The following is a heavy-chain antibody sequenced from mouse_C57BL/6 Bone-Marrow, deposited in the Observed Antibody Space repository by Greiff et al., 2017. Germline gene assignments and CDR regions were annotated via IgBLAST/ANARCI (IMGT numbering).Heavy chain of an antibody. Sequence: EVQGVESGGGLVQPGGSMKLSCVASGFTFSNYWMNWVRQSPEKGLEWVAQIRLKSDNYATHYAESVKGRFTISRDDSKSSVYLQMNNLRAEDTGIYYCTVDSNYDAMDYWGKGTTVTVAS. D-gene: IGHD2-5*01. V-gene: IGHV6-3*01. CDR2: IRLKSDNYAT. J-gene: IGHJ4*01. CDR1: GFTFSNYW. CDR3: TVDSNYDAMDY.